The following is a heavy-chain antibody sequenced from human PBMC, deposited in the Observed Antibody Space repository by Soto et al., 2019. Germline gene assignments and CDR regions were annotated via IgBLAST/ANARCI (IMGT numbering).Heavy chain of an antibody. CDR2: ISGSVEST. J-gene: IGHJ4*02. CDR1: VTSRFTYDTYS. D-gene: IGHD3-16*01. V-gene: IGHV3-23*01. CDR3: TLYDYIWASYTSLDY. Sequence: EVQLLESGGGLVQPGGSLRLSCAASVTSRFTYDTYSMGWVRQAPGKGVEGVSAISGSVESTYYADSVKGRFTVSRDNSKNTLSLQMNSLRAEDTALYYCTLYDYIWASYTSLDYWGQGTLVTVSS.